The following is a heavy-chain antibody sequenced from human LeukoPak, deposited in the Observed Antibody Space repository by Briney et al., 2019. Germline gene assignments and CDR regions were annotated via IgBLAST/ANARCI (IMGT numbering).Heavy chain of an antibody. CDR1: GFSLSSYA. Sequence: GGSLRLSCAASGFSLSSYAMSWVRQAPGKGLEWVSGISDTGSSTYCADSVKGRFTISRDNSKNTLYLQMNSLTAEDTAVYYCAKERRRFWSGYLDYWGQGALVTVSS. V-gene: IGHV3-23*01. CDR3: AKERRRFWSGYLDY. D-gene: IGHD3-3*01. CDR2: ISDTGSST. J-gene: IGHJ4*02.